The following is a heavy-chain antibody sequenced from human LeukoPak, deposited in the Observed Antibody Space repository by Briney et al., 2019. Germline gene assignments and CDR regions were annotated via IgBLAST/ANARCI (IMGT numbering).Heavy chain of an antibody. D-gene: IGHD3-9*01. J-gene: IGHJ4*02. CDR2: RSSSGVGT. Sequence: GGSLRLSCAASGFTFSTYAMSWVRQAPGKGLEWVSSRSSSGVGTYYADSVKGRFTISRDSSKNTLYLQMDSLRAEDTAVYYCARGGFDLDYWGQGTLVTVSS. CDR1: GFTFSTYA. CDR3: ARGGFDLDY. V-gene: IGHV3-23*01.